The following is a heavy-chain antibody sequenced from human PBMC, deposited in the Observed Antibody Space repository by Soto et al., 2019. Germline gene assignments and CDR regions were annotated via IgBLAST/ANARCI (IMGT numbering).Heavy chain of an antibody. J-gene: IGHJ6*02. D-gene: IGHD3-10*01. V-gene: IGHV3-30-3*01. Sequence: QVQLVESGGGVVQPGRSLRLSCAASGFTFSNYAMHWVRQAPGKGLEWVAVISWDGSNKYYADSVKGRFTISRYNSKNTMYLQMKNLRVDSLTAYDTAIYSWFILLPDLLTWGIDVWGQGTTVTVSS. CDR2: ISWDGSNK. CDR3: AIYSWFILLPDLLTWGIDV. CDR1: GFTFSNYA.